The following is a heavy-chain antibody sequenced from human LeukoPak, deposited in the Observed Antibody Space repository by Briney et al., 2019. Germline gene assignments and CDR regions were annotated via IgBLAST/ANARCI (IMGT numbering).Heavy chain of an antibody. D-gene: IGHD3-10*01. Sequence: GGYLRLYCAASGFTFSSYWMSWVRQAPGKGLEGVANIKQDGSEKYYVDSVKGRFTISRDNAKNSLYLQMNSLRAEDTAVYYCASYGVVRGVIAPFDYWGQGTLVTVSS. J-gene: IGHJ4*02. CDR2: IKQDGSEK. CDR3: ASYGVVRGVIAPFDY. V-gene: IGHV3-7*01. CDR1: GFTFSSYW.